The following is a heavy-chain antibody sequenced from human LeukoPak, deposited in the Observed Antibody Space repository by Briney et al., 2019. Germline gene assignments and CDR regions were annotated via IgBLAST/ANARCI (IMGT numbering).Heavy chain of an antibody. Sequence: VKVSCKASGGTFSSYAISWVRQAPGQGLEWMGGIIPIFGTANYAQKFQGRVTITADESTSTAYMELSSLRSEDTAVYYCASARVQLEPTRTQYYMDVWGKGTTVTVSS. J-gene: IGHJ6*03. D-gene: IGHD1-1*01. CDR1: GGTFSSYA. V-gene: IGHV1-69*01. CDR3: ASARVQLEPTRTQYYMDV. CDR2: IIPIFGTA.